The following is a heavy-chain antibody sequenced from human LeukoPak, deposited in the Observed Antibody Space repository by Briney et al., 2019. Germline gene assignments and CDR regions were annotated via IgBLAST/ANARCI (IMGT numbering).Heavy chain of an antibody. CDR2: VRYNGNDK. J-gene: IGHJ4*02. Sequence: GGSLRLSCAASGFTFSSYAMSWVRQAPGKGLEWVAFVRYNGNDKYYADSVKGRFTISRDNSKNTVDLQMDSLRAEDTAVYYCAKAGSGWYAPYWGQGTLVTVS. CDR3: AKAGSGWYAPY. CDR1: GFTFSSYA. V-gene: IGHV3-30*02. D-gene: IGHD6-19*01.